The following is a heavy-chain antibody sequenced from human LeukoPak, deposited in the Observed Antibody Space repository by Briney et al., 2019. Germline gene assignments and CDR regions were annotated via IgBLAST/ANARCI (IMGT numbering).Heavy chain of an antibody. CDR3: ARDSDYYDSRGSLGAY. CDR1: GFIVSSNY. Sequence: AVGSLRLSCAASGFIVSSNYMSWVRQAPGKGLEWVSVIYSGGSTYYADSVKGRFTISRDNSKNTLYLQMNSLRAEDTAVYYCARDSDYYDSRGSLGAYWGQGTLVTVSS. J-gene: IGHJ4*02. V-gene: IGHV3-53*01. D-gene: IGHD3-22*01. CDR2: IYSGGST.